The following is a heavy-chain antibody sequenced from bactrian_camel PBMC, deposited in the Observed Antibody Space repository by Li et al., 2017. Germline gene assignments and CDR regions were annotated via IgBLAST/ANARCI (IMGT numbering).Heavy chain of an antibody. V-gene: IGHV3S57*01. CDR3: AADAGCGDSWAPDLGY. Sequence: HVQLVESGGGSVQAGGSLRLSSAASGYTIRRYAVAWFRQAPGKEREGVAVLDNVGSTNYADSVKGRFTISKDNAKNTLYLQMNRLKSEDTAMYYCAADAGCGDSWAPDLGYWGQGTQVTVS. CDR2: LDNVGST. J-gene: IGHJ6*01. CDR1: GYTIRRYA. D-gene: IGHD2*01.